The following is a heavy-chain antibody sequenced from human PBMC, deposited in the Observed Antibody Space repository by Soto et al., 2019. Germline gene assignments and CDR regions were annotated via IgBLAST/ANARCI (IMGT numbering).Heavy chain of an antibody. CDR3: TRDLGYCSGGSCYSDAFDI. Sequence: GGSLRLSCTASGFTFGDYAISWFRQAPGKGLEGVGFIRSKAYGGTTEYAASVKGRFTISRDDSKSIAYLQMNSLKTEDTAVYYCTRDLGYCSGGSCYSDAFDIWGQGTMVTVSS. D-gene: IGHD2-15*01. CDR1: GFTFGDYA. V-gene: IGHV3-49*03. J-gene: IGHJ3*02. CDR2: IRSKAYGGTT.